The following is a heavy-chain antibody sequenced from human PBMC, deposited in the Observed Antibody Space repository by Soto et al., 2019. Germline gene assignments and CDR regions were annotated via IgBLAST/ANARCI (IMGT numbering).Heavy chain of an antibody. CDR2: IIPIFGTA. CDR1: GGTFSSYA. V-gene: IGHV1-69*13. J-gene: IGHJ6*02. CDR3: ASRRPEGYYGMDV. Sequence: SVKVSCKASGGTFSSYATSWVRQAPGQGLEWMGGIIPIFGTANYAQKFQGRVTITADESTSTAYMELSSLRSEDTAVYYCASRRPEGYYGMDVWGQGTTATVSS.